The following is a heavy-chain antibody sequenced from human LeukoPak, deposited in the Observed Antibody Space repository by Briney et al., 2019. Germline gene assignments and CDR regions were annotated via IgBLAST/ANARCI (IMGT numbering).Heavy chain of an antibody. D-gene: IGHD2-8*01. CDR3: ASLARRVYVEYYFDY. CDR1: GYSFTSYW. CDR2: IDPSDSYT. Sequence: GESLRISCKGSGYSFTSYWISWVRQMPGKGLEWMGRIDPSDSYTNYSPSFQGQVTMSADKSITTAYLQWSSLKASDTAMYYCASLARRVYVEYYFDYWGQGTLVTVSS. J-gene: IGHJ4*02. V-gene: IGHV5-10-1*04.